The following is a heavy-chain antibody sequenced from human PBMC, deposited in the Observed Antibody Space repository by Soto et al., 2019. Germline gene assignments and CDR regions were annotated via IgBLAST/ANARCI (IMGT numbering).Heavy chain of an antibody. V-gene: IGHV3-33*01. D-gene: IGHD1-26*01. CDR3: ARAAYSGSYQGYFDY. CDR2: IWYDGSNK. J-gene: IGHJ4*02. Sequence: GGSLRLSCAASGFTFSTYGMHWVRQAPGKGLEWVAVIWYDGSNKYYVDSVKGRFSISRDNSKNTLYLQMNSLRAEDTAVYYCARAAYSGSYQGYFDYWGQGTLVTVSS. CDR1: GFTFSTYG.